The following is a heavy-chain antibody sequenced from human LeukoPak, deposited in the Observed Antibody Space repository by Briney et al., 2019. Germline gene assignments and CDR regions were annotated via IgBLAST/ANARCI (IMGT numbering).Heavy chain of an antibody. CDR3: VRDRFDYALDY. CDR1: GFTFFTHP. CDR2: ISISGSTM. V-gene: IGHV3-48*03. D-gene: IGHD4-17*01. J-gene: IGHJ4*02. Sequence: PGGSLRLSCVTSGFTFFTHPMNWVRQAPGKGLEWVSYISISGSTMYYADSVRGRFTTSRDDAKNSVYLQMDSLRADDTAVYYCVRDRFDYALDYWGQGALVTVSS.